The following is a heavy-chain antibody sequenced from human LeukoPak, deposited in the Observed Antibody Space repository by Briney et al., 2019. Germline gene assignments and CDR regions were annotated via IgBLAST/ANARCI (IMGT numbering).Heavy chain of an antibody. CDR1: GFTFSSYA. CDR2: ISYDGSNK. D-gene: IGHD2-15*01. CDR3: ARDREVVVVVAARGDAFDI. J-gene: IGHJ3*02. Sequence: GGSLRLSCAASGFTFSSYAMHWVRQAPGKGLEWVAVISYDGSNKYYADSVKGRFTISRDNSKNTLYPQMNSLRAEDTAVYYCARDREVVVVVAARGDAFDIWGQGTMVTVSS. V-gene: IGHV3-30*04.